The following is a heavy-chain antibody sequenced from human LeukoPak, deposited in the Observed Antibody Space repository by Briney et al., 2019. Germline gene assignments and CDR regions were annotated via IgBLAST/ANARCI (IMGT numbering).Heavy chain of an antibody. J-gene: IGHJ4*02. CDR3: ASGSGWYYFDY. Sequence: ASVNVSCKASGYTFTSYYMHWVRQAPGQGLEWVGIINPSGGSTSYAQKFQGRVTMTRDMSTSTVYMELSSLRSGDTAVYYCASGSGWYYFDYGGEGTLVTVSS. CDR2: INPSGGST. D-gene: IGHD6-19*01. CDR1: GYTFTSYY. V-gene: IGHV1-46*01.